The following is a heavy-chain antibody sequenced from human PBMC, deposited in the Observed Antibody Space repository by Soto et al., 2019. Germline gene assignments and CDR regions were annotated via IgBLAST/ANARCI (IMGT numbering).Heavy chain of an antibody. CDR2: IIPIFGTA. D-gene: IGHD6-25*01. Sequence: SVKVSCKASGGTFSSYAISWVRQAPGQGLEWMGGIIPIFGTANYAQKFQGRVTITADESTSTAYMELSSLRSEDTAVYYCARGPPYSSAPNLYFDYWGQGPLVTVSS. CDR1: GGTFSSYA. V-gene: IGHV1-69*13. CDR3: ARGPPYSSAPNLYFDY. J-gene: IGHJ4*02.